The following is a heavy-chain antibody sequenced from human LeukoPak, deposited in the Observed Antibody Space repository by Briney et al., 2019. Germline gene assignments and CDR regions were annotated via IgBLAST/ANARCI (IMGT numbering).Heavy chain of an antibody. CDR2: INYSGST. CDR1: GVSISSYY. D-gene: IGHD6-6*01. V-gene: IGHV4-59*01. CDR3: ARRSSSTYWYFDL. Sequence: KPSETLSLTCTVSGVSISSYYWSCIRQPPGKGLEWIGYINYSGSTNYNPSLQSRVTISVDTSNDQFSLKLSSVTTADTAVYYCARRSSSTYWYFDLWGRGTLVTVSS. J-gene: IGHJ2*01.